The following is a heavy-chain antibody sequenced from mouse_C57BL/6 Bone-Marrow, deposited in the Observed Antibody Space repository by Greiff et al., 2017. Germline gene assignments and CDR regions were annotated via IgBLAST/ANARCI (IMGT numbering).Heavy chain of an antibody. D-gene: IGHD1-1*01. CDR3: ARSPSDYYCSRTGFAY. CDR1: GYTFTSYW. V-gene: IGHV1-50*01. Sequence: QVQLQQPGAELVKPGASVKLSCKASGYTFTSYWMQWVKQRPGQGLEWIGEIDPSDSYTNYNQKFKGKATLTVDTSSSTAYMQLSSLTSEDSAVYYCARSPSDYYCSRTGFAYWGQGTLVTVSA. J-gene: IGHJ3*01. CDR2: IDPSDSYT.